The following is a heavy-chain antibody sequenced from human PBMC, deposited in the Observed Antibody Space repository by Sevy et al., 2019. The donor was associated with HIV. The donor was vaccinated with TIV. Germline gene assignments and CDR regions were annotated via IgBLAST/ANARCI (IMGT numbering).Heavy chain of an antibody. CDR1: GFTFSSYA. V-gene: IGHV3-23*01. CDR3: ARGLGSAYYNFDY. D-gene: IGHD3-3*01. CDR2: ISGSGGST. Sequence: GGSLRLSCAASGFTFSSYAMSWVRQAPGKGLEWVSDISGSGGSTDYADSVKGRFTISRDNSKNTLYLQMNSLRAEDTAVYSCARGLGSAYYNFDYWGQGALVTVSS. J-gene: IGHJ4*02.